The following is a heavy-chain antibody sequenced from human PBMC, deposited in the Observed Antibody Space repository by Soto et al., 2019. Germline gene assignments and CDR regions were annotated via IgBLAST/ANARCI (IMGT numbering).Heavy chain of an antibody. CDR2: INDSGSS. D-gene: IGHD6-13*01. CDR1: GASVSSDSFF. CDR3: AKYSSSFSFYFDD. J-gene: IGHJ4*02. Sequence: QVQLQESGPGLVRPSQTLSLTCTASGASVSSDSFFWNWIRQQPGKGLEWLGYINDSGSSRYNQSLRSRVTMSVDTSKRQSSLRMTSVTAADTAVYYCAKYSSSFSFYFDDWGQGTLVTVSS. V-gene: IGHV4-31*03.